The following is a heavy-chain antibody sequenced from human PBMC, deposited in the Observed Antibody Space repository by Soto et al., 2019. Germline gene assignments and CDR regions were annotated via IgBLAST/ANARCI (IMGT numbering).Heavy chain of an antibody. D-gene: IGHD3-10*01. CDR3: ARPVRGVIFWFDP. Sequence: PSETLSLTCAVYGGSFSGYCWTWIRQSPGKGLEWIGEISPSGVTAYRPSLMSRVTISLDTSKNHFSVDLDSVTAADTAVYYCARPVRGVIFWFDPWGQGTQVTVSS. CDR2: ISPSGVT. V-gene: IGHV4-34*01. CDR1: GGSFSGYC. J-gene: IGHJ5*02.